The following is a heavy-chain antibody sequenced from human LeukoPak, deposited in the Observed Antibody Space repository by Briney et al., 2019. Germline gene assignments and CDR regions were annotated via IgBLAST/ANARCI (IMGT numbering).Heavy chain of an antibody. Sequence: SETLSLTCAVYGGSFSGYYWSWIRQPPGKGLEWIGEINHSGSTNYNPSLKSRVTISVDTSKNQFSLKLSSVTAADTAVYYCARGIDGYSYGYYGYWGQGTLVTVPS. CDR1: GGSFSGYY. J-gene: IGHJ4*02. D-gene: IGHD5-18*01. CDR3: ARGIDGYSYGYYGY. V-gene: IGHV4-34*01. CDR2: INHSGST.